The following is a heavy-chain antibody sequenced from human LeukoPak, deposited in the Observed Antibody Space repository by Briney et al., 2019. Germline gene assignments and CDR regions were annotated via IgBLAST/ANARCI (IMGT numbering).Heavy chain of an antibody. CDR3: ARAEWRQQLFPFDY. V-gene: IGHV1-69*01. Sequence: SVKVSCKASGCTFSSYDISWLRQAPGQGLEWMGGIIPIFGTANYAQKFQGRVTITADESTSTAYMELSSLRSEDTAVYYCARAEWRQQLFPFDYWGQGTLVTVSS. CDR2: IIPIFGTA. J-gene: IGHJ4*02. CDR1: GCTFSSYD. D-gene: IGHD6-6*01.